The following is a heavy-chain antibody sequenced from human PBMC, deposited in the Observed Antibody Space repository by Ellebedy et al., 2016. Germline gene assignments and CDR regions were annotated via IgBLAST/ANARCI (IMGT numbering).Heavy chain of an antibody. CDR1: GFTFSSYS. Sequence: GGSLRLXXAASGFTFSSYSMNWVRQAPGKGLEWVSYISSGSSTIYYADSVKGRFTISRDNAKNSVYLQINSLRAEDTALYYCARDFYATGSHIDWGQGTLVTVSS. V-gene: IGHV3-48*04. CDR3: ARDFYATGSHID. D-gene: IGHD2/OR15-2a*01. J-gene: IGHJ4*02. CDR2: ISSGSSTI.